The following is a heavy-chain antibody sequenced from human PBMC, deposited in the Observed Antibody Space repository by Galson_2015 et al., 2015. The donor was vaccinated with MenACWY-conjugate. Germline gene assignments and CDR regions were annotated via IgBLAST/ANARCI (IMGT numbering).Heavy chain of an antibody. CDR1: GFTPSEYF. CDR2: SRDKASSYTT. CDR3: TRQSPLNFDY. J-gene: IGHJ4*02. Sequence: SLRLSCAASGFTPSEYFMDWVRQAPGKGLEWVGRSRDKASSYTTEYAASVKGRFSISRDDSTNSLYLHMNSLKTEDTAIYYCTRQSPLNFDYWGQGVLVTVSS. D-gene: IGHD2-8*01. V-gene: IGHV3-72*01.